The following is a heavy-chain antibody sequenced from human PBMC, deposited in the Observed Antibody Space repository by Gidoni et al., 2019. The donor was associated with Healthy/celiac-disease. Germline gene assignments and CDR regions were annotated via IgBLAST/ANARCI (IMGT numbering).Heavy chain of an antibody. CDR3: AKDHPDWGNPIPEPAFDI. V-gene: IGHV3-23*01. D-gene: IGHD7-27*01. Sequence: FTISRDNSKNTLYLQMNSLRAEDTAVYYCAKDHPDWGNPIPEPAFDIWGQGTMVTVSS. J-gene: IGHJ3*02.